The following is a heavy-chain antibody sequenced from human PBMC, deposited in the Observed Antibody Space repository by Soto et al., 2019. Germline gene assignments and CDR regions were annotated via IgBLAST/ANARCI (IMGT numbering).Heavy chain of an antibody. CDR2: IYYSGST. CDR1: GVSISSGDYY. D-gene: IGHD6-13*01. CDR3: ARDHSSSWYVNWFDP. Sequence: QVQLQESGPGLVKPSQTLSLTCTVSGVSISSGDYYWSWIRQPPGKVLEWIGYIYYSGSTYYNPSLKSRVTISVDTSKNQFSLKLSSVTAADTAVYYCARDHSSSWYVNWFDPWGQGTLVTVSS. V-gene: IGHV4-30-4*01. J-gene: IGHJ5*02.